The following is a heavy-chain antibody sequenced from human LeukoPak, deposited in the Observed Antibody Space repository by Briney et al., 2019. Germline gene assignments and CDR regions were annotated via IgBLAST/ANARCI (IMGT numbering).Heavy chain of an antibody. D-gene: IGHD2-8*01. Sequence: SETLSLTCTVSGGSISSYYWSWIRQPPGKGLEWIGYIYYSGSTNYNPSLKSRVTISVDTSKNQFSLKLSSVTAADTAVYYCARAVGVPLFDYWGQGTLVTVSS. V-gene: IGHV4-59*01. J-gene: IGHJ4*02. CDR1: GGSISSYY. CDR2: IYYSGST. CDR3: ARAVGVPLFDY.